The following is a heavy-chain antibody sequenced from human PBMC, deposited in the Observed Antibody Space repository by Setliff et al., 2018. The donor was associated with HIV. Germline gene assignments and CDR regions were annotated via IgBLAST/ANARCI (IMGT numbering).Heavy chain of an antibody. Sequence: KPSETLSLTCTVSGGSISIYYWSWIRQLPGEGLEWIGRISAGGYTYYNPSLQSRVTMSVDMSKNQFSLKLSSVTAADTAIYYCARDRSGTSYAGDDAFDIWGQGTMVTVS. CDR3: ARDRSGTSYAGDDAFDI. CDR1: GGSISIYY. J-gene: IGHJ3*02. D-gene: IGHD3-3*01. V-gene: IGHV4-4*07. CDR2: ISAGGYT.